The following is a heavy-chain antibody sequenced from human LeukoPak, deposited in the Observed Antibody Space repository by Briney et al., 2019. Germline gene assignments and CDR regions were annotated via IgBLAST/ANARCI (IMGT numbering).Heavy chain of an antibody. J-gene: IGHJ4*02. CDR1: EFTFSSYW. CDR3: ARGDIVATPVSFDY. Sequence: GGSLRLSCAASEFTFSSYWMSWVRQAPGKGLEWVANIKQDGSEKYYVDSVKGRFTISRDNAKNSLYLQMNSLRAEDTAVYYCARGDIVATPVSFDYWGQGTLVTVSS. CDR2: IKQDGSEK. D-gene: IGHD5-12*01. V-gene: IGHV3-7*01.